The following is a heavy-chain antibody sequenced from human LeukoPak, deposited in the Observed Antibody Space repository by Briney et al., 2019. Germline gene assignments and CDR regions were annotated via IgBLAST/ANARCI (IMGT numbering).Heavy chain of an antibody. CDR2: IYYSGST. D-gene: IGHD2-15*01. Sequence: SETLSLTCTVSGGSISSYYWSWIRQPPGKGLEWIGYIYYSGSTNYNPSLKSRVTISVDTSKNQFSLKLSSVTAADTAVYYCVRHGISGSCYSCWFDPWGQGTLVTVSS. CDR3: VRHGISGSCYSCWFDP. J-gene: IGHJ5*02. CDR1: GGSISSYY. V-gene: IGHV4-59*08.